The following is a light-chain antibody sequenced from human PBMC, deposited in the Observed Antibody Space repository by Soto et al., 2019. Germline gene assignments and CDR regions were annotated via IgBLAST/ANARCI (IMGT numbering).Light chain of an antibody. Sequence: QLVLTQPPSASGTPGQKVTISCSGSRSNIGRNTVNWYQQLPGTAPKLLIYNNSQRPSGVPDRFSGSKSGTSASLAISGLQSEDETDYYCAVWDDSLDGLVFGGGTKVTVL. J-gene: IGLJ3*02. V-gene: IGLV1-44*01. CDR1: RSNIGRNT. CDR2: NNS. CDR3: AVWDDSLDGLV.